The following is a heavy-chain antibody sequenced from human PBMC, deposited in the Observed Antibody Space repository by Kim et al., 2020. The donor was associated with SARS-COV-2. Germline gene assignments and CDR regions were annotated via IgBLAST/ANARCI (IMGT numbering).Heavy chain of an antibody. Sequence: GGSLRLSCVASGFNFNNYAMIWVRQAPGKGLEWVSVISGDGYNTEYADSVKGRFTLSRDNVKNTVFLQMSSLRADDTATYYCAKDWFDYWGQGTLVTVSS. V-gene: IGHV3-23*01. CDR3: AKDWFDY. J-gene: IGHJ4*02. CDR2: ISGDGYNT. CDR1: GFNFNNYA.